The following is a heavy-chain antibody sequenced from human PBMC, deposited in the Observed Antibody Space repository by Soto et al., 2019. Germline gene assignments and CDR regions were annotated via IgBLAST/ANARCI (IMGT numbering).Heavy chain of an antibody. J-gene: IGHJ6*02. CDR1: GGSISSGGYY. CDR2: IYYSGST. Sequence: QVQLQESGPGLVKPSQTLSLTCTVSGGSISSGGYYWSWIRQHPGKGLEWIGYIYYSGSTYYNPSLKSRVTISVDTSKNQFSRKLSAVTAADTAVYYCAGEGGGIAARTPDYYYYGMDVWGQGTTVTVSS. CDR3: AGEGGGIAARTPDYYYYGMDV. V-gene: IGHV4-31*03. D-gene: IGHD6-6*01.